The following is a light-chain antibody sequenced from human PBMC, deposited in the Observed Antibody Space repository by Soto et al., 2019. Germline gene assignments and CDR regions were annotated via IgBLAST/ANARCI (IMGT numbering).Light chain of an antibody. CDR2: DAS. V-gene: IGKV3-20*01. CDR3: QQYSSSPPTLT. CDR1: QSVSSTF. J-gene: IGKJ4*01. Sequence: EIVLTQSPGTLSLSPGERATLSCRASQSVSSTFLAWYQQKPGQAPRLLIYDASSRATGIQDRFSGSGSGTDFSLIISRLEPEDFAVYYWQQYSSSPPTLTFGGGTKVEIK.